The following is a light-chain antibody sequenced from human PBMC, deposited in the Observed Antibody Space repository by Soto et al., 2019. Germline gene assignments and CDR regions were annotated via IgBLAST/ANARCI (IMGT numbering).Light chain of an antibody. CDR3: QQRSNWPST. Sequence: EIVLTQSPATLYWSPGERATLSCRASQSVSSYLAWYQQKPGQAPRLLIYDASNRATGIPARFSGSGSGTDFTLTISSLEPEDFAVYYCQQRSNWPSTFGQGTKLEIK. V-gene: IGKV3-11*01. CDR2: DAS. J-gene: IGKJ2*01. CDR1: QSVSSY.